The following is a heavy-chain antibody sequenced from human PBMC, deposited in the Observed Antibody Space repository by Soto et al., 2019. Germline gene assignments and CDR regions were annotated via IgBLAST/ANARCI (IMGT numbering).Heavy chain of an antibody. CDR1: GGSVNSGGYS. D-gene: IGHD2-8*01. CDR3: ARGVLA. J-gene: IGHJ5*02. Sequence: TLSLTCSVSGGSVNSGGYSWSWIRQPPGKGLEWIGFISPSGSPAYNPSLKSRVTISVDRSNNQISLELSSVTAADTAVYYCARGVLAWGPGTLVTVSS. CDR2: ISPSGSP. V-gene: IGHV4-30-2*01.